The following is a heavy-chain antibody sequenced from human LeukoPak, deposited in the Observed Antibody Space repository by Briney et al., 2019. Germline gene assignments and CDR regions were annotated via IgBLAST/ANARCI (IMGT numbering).Heavy chain of an antibody. J-gene: IGHJ4*02. CDR1: GGSISSGGYY. CDR2: IYHSGST. V-gene: IGHV4-30-2*01. CDR3: ARDRARQQLGEFDY. D-gene: IGHD6-13*01. Sequence: SETLSLTCTVSGGSISSGGYYWSWIRQPPGKGLEWIGYIYHSGSTYYNPSLKSRVTISVDRSKNQFSLKLSSVTAADTAVYYCARDRARQQLGEFDYWGQGTLVTVSS.